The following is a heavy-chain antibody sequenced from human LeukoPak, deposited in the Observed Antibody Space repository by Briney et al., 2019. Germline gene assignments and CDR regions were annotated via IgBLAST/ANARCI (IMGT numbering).Heavy chain of an antibody. Sequence: GASVKVSCKASGGTFSGYAISWVRQAPGQGLEWMGGIIPIFGTANYAQKFQGRVTITADESTSTAYMELSSLGSEDTAVYYCARERVAHYMDVWGQGTTVTVSS. J-gene: IGHJ6*02. D-gene: IGHD2-15*01. CDR1: GGTFSGYA. CDR2: IIPIFGTA. CDR3: ARERVAHYMDV. V-gene: IGHV1-69*13.